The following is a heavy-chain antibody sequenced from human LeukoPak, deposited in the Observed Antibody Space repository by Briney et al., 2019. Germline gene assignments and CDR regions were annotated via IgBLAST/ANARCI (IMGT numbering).Heavy chain of an antibody. Sequence: SVKVSCKASGGTFSSYAISWVRQAPGQGLEWMGRIIPILGIANYAQKFQGRVTITADKSTSTAYMELSSLRSEDTAVYYCAREVSGSSASNWFDPWGQGTLVTVPS. CDR1: GGTFSSYA. D-gene: IGHD2-2*01. V-gene: IGHV1-69*04. CDR3: AREVSGSSASNWFDP. J-gene: IGHJ5*02. CDR2: IIPILGIA.